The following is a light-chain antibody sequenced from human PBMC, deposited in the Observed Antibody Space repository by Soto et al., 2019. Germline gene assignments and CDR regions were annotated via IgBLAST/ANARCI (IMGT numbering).Light chain of an antibody. J-gene: IGKJ4*01. Sequence: EIVMTQSPATLSVSPGERATLSCRASQSVSSNLAWYQQKPGQAPRLLIYGASTRATGIPARFSGSGSGTEFTLTISSLQSEDSAVYYCQQFNNCPPLTFGGGTKVEIK. CDR2: GAS. CDR1: QSVSSN. V-gene: IGKV3-15*01. CDR3: QQFNNCPPLT.